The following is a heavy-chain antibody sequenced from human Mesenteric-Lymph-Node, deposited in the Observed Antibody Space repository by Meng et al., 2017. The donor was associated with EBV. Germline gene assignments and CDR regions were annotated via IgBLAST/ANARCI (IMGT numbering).Heavy chain of an antibody. V-gene: IGHV4-34*01. CDR1: GGSFSGYY. J-gene: IGHJ4*02. Sequence: QVQLQQGGAGLLKPSETLSLTCAVYGGSFSGYYWSWIRQPPGKGLEWIGEINHSGSTNYNPSLKSRVTISVDTSKNQSSLKLSSVTAADTAVYYCARVFPDLDYWGQGTLVTVSS. CDR2: INHSGST. CDR3: ARVFPDLDY.